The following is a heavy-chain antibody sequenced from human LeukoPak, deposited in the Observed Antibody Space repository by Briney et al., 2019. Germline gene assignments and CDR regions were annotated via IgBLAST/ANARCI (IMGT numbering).Heavy chain of an antibody. J-gene: IGHJ4*02. CDR3: ARAVRNGPYYFDY. V-gene: IGHV4-34*01. D-gene: IGHD2-8*01. Sequence: SETLSLTCAVYGGSFSGYYWSWIRQPPGKGLEWIGEINHSGSTYYNPSLKSRVTISVDTSKNQFSLKLSSVTAADTAVYYCARAVRNGPYYFDYWGQGTLVTVSS. CDR1: GGSFSGYY. CDR2: INHSGST.